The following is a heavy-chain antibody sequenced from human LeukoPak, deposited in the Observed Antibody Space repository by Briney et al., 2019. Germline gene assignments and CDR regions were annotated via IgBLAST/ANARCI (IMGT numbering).Heavy chain of an antibody. CDR3: ARDHNFAFDN. Sequence: PGGSLRLSCAASGFTFSNYWMSWVRQAPGKGLEWVANIKQDGSGKYYVDSVKGRFTISRDNAKNSLYLQMNSLRVEDTAVYYCARDHNFAFDNWGQGTLVTVSS. CDR2: IKQDGSGK. J-gene: IGHJ4*02. V-gene: IGHV3-7*01. D-gene: IGHD5-24*01. CDR1: GFTFSNYW.